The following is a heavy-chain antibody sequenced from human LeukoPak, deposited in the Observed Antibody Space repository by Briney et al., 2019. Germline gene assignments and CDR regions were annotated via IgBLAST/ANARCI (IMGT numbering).Heavy chain of an antibody. J-gene: IGHJ5*02. CDR1: ASTFSSYE. CDR2: ISSSGSTI. D-gene: IGHD3-10*01. Sequence: GGSLRLSCAVSASTFSSYEMNWFRQAPGKGLEWLSYISSSGSTIYYADSVKGRFTISRDNAKNALYLQMNSLRAEDTAVYYCARDWGFRGRGPWLAPGGREPLATV. CDR3: ARDWGFRGRGPWLAP. V-gene: IGHV3-48*03.